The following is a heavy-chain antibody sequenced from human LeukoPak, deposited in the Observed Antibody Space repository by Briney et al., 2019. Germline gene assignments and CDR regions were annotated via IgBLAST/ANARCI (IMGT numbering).Heavy chain of an antibody. D-gene: IGHD2-15*01. V-gene: IGHV3-30*02. Sequence: GGSLRLSCAASGFTFSSYGMHWVRQAPGKGLEWVAFIRYDGSNKYYADSVKGRFTISRDNSKNTLYLQMNSLRAEDTAVYYCAKDPEPLRWPYYFDYWGQGTLVTVSS. CDR3: AKDPEPLRWPYYFDY. J-gene: IGHJ4*02. CDR2: IRYDGSNK. CDR1: GFTFSSYG.